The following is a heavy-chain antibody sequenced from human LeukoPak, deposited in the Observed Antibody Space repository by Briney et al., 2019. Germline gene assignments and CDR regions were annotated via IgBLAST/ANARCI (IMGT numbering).Heavy chain of an antibody. D-gene: IGHD2-15*01. CDR1: GFTFSDYY. CDR2: ISSSGSTI. V-gene: IGHV3-11*01. J-gene: IGHJ3*02. CDR3: ARGLGYCSGGSCPRRAFDI. Sequence: WGSLRLSCAASGFTFSDYYMSWIRQAPGKGLEWVSFISSSGSTIYYADSMKGRFTISRDNAKNSVYLQMNSLRAEDTAVYYCARGLGYCSGGSCPRRAFDIWGQGTVVTVSS.